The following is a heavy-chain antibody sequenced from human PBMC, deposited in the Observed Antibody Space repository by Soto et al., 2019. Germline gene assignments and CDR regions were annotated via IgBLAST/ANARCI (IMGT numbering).Heavy chain of an antibody. CDR3: ARGGTYYDFWSGYSPYYYYMDV. Sequence: GASVKGSCKASGYTFTGYYMHWVRQAPGQGLEWMGWINPNSGGTNYAQKFQGWVTMTRDTSISTACMELSRLRSDDTAVYYCARGGTYYDFWSGYSPYYYYMDVWGKGTTVTVSS. CDR2: INPNSGGT. CDR1: GYTFTGYY. V-gene: IGHV1-2*04. D-gene: IGHD3-3*01. J-gene: IGHJ6*03.